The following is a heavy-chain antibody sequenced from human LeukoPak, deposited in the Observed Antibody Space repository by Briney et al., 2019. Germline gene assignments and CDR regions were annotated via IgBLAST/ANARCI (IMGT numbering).Heavy chain of an antibody. CDR1: GYTFTGYY. J-gene: IGHJ4*02. CDR2: INPNSGGT. Sequence: ASVKVSCKASGYTFTGYYMHWVRQAPGQGLEWMGWINPNSGGTNYAQKFQGRVTMTRDTSISTAYMELSRLRSDDTAVYYCARGIRGPPGSGGYLDYWGQGTLVTVSS. CDR3: ARGIRGPPGSGGYLDY. D-gene: IGHD2-15*01. V-gene: IGHV1-2*02.